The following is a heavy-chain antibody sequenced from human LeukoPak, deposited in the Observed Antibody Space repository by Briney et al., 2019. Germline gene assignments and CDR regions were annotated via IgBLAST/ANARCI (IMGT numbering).Heavy chain of an antibody. D-gene: IGHD6-19*01. J-gene: IGHJ4*02. Sequence: SETLSLTCAVYGGSFSGYYWSWIRQPPGKGLEWIGEINHSGSTNYNPSLKSRVTISVDTSKNQFSLKLSSVTAADTAVYHCARRIAVAGTDYWGQGTLVTVSS. CDR3: ARRIAVAGTDY. V-gene: IGHV4-34*01. CDR1: GGSFSGYY. CDR2: INHSGST.